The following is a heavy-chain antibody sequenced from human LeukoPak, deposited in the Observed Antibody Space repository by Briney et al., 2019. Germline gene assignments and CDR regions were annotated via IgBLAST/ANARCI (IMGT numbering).Heavy chain of an antibody. D-gene: IGHD2-21*01. V-gene: IGHV3-23*01. J-gene: IGHJ4*02. CDR1: GFTFSDSA. CDR2: IGGGGGAT. Sequence: GGSLRLSCAASGFTFSDSAMTWVRQAPGKGLEWVSAIGGGGGATYYADSVEGRFTISRDNSKNTVYLQMNSLRAEDTAVYYCAKNGRAYDWGQGTLVTVSS. CDR3: AKNGRAYD.